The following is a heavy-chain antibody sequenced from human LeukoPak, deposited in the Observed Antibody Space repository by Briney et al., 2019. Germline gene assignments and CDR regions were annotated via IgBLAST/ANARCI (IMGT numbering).Heavy chain of an antibody. Sequence: GVSLRLSCAASGLTFSYYGIHWVRQAPGKGLEWVAVISYDGLNKNYADSVKGRFTISRDNSKNTLCLQMNSLRVEDTAVYYCAKGVRSGYDRLDFWGQGTLVTVSS. J-gene: IGHJ4*02. CDR2: ISYDGLNK. V-gene: IGHV3-30*18. D-gene: IGHD5-12*01. CDR1: GLTFSYYG. CDR3: AKGVRSGYDRLDF.